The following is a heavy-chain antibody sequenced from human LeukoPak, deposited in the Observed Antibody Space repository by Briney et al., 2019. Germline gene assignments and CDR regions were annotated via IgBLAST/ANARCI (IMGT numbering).Heavy chain of an antibody. V-gene: IGHV3-13*01. D-gene: IGHD6-13*01. CDR2: IGTAGDT. J-gene: IGHJ6*02. CDR1: GFTFSSYD. Sequence: GGSLRLSCAASGFTFSSYDMHWVRQATGKGLEWVSVIGTAGDTYYPGSVKGRFTISRENAKNSLYLQMNSLRAGDTAVYYCARGSSSWYYYYGMDVWGQGTTVTVSS. CDR3: ARGSSSWYYYYGMDV.